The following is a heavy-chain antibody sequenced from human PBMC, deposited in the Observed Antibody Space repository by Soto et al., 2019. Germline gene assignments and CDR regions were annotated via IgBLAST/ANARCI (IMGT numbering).Heavy chain of an antibody. CDR3: ASHNGDTFTQLYFYY. Sequence: PSETLSLTCTVSGGSISSYYWSWIRQPPGKGLEWIGYIYYSGSTNYNPSLKSRVTISVDTSKNQFSLKLSSVTAADTAVYYCASHNGDTFTQLYFYYWGQGSLVTVSS. CDR2: IYYSGST. V-gene: IGHV4-59*08. D-gene: IGHD4-17*01. CDR1: GGSISSYY. J-gene: IGHJ4*02.